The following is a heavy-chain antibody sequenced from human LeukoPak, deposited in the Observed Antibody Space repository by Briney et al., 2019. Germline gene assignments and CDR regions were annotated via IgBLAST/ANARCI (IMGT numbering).Heavy chain of an antibody. V-gene: IGHV4-39*01. CDR1: GGSTSSGNYY. D-gene: IGHD1-14*01. Sequence: SETLSLTCTVSGGSTSSGNYYWGWIRQPPGKGLEWIGGISSSGNTYYNPSLKSRITIFIDTSKNHFSLKLSSVTAADTAVYYCARQVLGGREYFDYWGQGTLVTVSS. CDR2: ISSSGNT. CDR3: ARQVLGGREYFDY. J-gene: IGHJ4*02.